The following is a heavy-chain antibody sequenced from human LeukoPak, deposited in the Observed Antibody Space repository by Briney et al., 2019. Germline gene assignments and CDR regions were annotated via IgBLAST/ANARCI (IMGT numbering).Heavy chain of an antibody. J-gene: IGHJ4*02. CDR2: ICGSGGSI. V-gene: IGHV3-23*01. CDR3: AKDPRVGSRVATPCH. CDR1: GFTFSSYA. Sequence: GGSLRLSCAASGFTFSSYAMSWVRQAPGKGLEWVSAICGSGGSIYYADSVRGRFTISRDNSKSILFLQMNSLRAEDTAVYYCAKDPRVGSRVATPCHWGQGTLVTVSS. D-gene: IGHD5-24*01.